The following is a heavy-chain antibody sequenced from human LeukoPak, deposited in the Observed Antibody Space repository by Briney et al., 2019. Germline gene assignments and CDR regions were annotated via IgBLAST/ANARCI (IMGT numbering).Heavy chain of an antibody. V-gene: IGHV4-39*07. CDR2: IYYSGST. CDR1: GGSISSSGYY. D-gene: IGHD1-26*01. CDR3: ARDGGRGTYYGLSY. J-gene: IGHJ4*02. Sequence: SETLSLTCTVSGGSISSSGYYWGWIRQPPGKGLEWIGSIYYSGSTYYNPPLKSLVTISVHTPKNHFSLRLSSVTAADTAVYYCARDGGRGTYYGLSYWGQGTLVTVSS.